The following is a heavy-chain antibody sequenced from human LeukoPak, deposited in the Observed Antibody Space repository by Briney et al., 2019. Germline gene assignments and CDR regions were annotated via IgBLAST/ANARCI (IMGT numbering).Heavy chain of an antibody. CDR1: GFTFSSYA. CDR2: ISGSGGST. CDR3: AIQHSSGWYGYYYYGMDV. J-gene: IGHJ6*02. V-gene: IGHV3-23*01. D-gene: IGHD6-19*01. Sequence: GGSLRLSCAASGFTFSSYAMSWVRQAPGEGLEWVSAISGSGGSTYYADSVKGRFTISRDNSKNTLYLQMNSLRAEDTAVYYCAIQHSSGWYGYYYYGMDVWGQGTTVTVSS.